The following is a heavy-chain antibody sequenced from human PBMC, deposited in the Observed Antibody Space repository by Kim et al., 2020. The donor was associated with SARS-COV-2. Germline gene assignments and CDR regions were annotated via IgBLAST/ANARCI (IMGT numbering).Heavy chain of an antibody. CDR1: GGSISSGDYY. CDR3: ASGHPPSVGELLPNDAFDI. D-gene: IGHD3-10*01. V-gene: IGHV4-30-4*01. Sequence: TLSLTCTVSGGSISSGDYYWSWIRQPPGKGLEWIGYIYYSGSTYYNPSLKSRVTISVDTSKNQFSLKLSSVTAADTAVYYCASGHPPSVGELLPNDAFDIWGQGTMVTVSS. CDR2: IYYSGST. J-gene: IGHJ3*02.